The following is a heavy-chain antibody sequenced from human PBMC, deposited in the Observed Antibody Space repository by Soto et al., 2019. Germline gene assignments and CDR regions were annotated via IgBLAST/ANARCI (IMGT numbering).Heavy chain of an antibody. D-gene: IGHD1-26*01. CDR2: ISINGIDT. CDR1: GFTFNSYA. V-gene: IGHV3-30*04. Sequence: QVQLVESGGGVVQPGGSLTLSCAASGFTFNSYAMRWFRQAPGQGLEWVAVISINGIDTYYADSVKGRVTISRDNSRNTVFLQMTSLRTEDTAVFYCARDSERIRGPHHNSVGPGHWGQGTRVTVSS. CDR3: ARDSERIRGPHHNSVGPGH. J-gene: IGHJ4*02.